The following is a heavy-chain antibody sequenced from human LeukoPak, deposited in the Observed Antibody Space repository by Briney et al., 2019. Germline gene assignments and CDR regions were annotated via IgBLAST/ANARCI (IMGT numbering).Heavy chain of an antibody. CDR1: GGSFSGYY. Sequence: SETLSLTCAVYGGSFSGYYWGWIRQPPGKGLEWIGSIYYSGSTYYNPSLKSRVTISVDTSKNQFSLKLSSVTAADTAVYYCARLRYSSGWYVSEYFDLSGRDTLVTVSS. CDR3: ARLRYSSGWYVSEYFDL. J-gene: IGHJ2*01. V-gene: IGHV4-39*01. D-gene: IGHD6-19*01. CDR2: IYYSGST.